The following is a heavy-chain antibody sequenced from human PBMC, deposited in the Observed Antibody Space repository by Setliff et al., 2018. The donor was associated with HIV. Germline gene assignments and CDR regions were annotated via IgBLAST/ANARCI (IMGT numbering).Heavy chain of an antibody. V-gene: IGHV4-61*02. CDR2: VSSSGST. CDR3: ARATFSGSYYMLDY. Sequence: SETLSLTCTVSGDSISGGSSYWSWIRQPAGKGLEWIGRVSSSGSTYYSPSLKSRVTISLDTSKNHFSLKLTSGTAADTAMYYCARATFSGSYYMLDYWGQGILVTVSS. J-gene: IGHJ4*02. D-gene: IGHD3-10*01. CDR1: GDSISGGSSY.